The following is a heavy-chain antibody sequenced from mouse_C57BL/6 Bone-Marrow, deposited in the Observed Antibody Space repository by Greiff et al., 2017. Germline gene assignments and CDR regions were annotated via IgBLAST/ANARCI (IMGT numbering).Heavy chain of an antibody. CDR2: GQGLEWIG. Sequence: QVQLQQSGPELARPWASVKISCQAFYTFSRRVHFAIRDTNSWMQWVKQRPGQGLEWIGAISPGNGVTSYNQKFKGKATLTADNSSSTAYMPLSSLTSEDAAVYYCACRYGNYVGAMDYWGQGTSVTVSS. J-gene: IGHJ4*01. CDR3: SEDAAVYYCACRYGNYVGAMDY. CDR1: YTFSRRVH. D-gene: IGHD2-10*02. V-gene: IGHV1-87*01.